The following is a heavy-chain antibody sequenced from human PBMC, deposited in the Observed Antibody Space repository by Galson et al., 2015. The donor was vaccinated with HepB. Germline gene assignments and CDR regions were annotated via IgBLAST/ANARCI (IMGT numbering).Heavy chain of an antibody. V-gene: IGHV1-24*01. Sequence: SVKVSCKVSGYTLTELSMHWVRQAPGKGLEWMGGFDPEDGETIYAQKFQGRVTMTEDTSTDTAYLELSSLRSEDTAVYYCATVLINDSSGNHHRPWVQGTLVTVSS. CDR3: ATVLINDSSGNHHRP. CDR1: GYTLTELS. CDR2: FDPEDGET. J-gene: IGHJ5*02. D-gene: IGHD3-22*01.